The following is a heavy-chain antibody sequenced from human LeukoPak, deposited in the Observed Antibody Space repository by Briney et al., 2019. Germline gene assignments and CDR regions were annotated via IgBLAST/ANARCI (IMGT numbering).Heavy chain of an antibody. Sequence: GSLRLSCAASGFTFSDYYMSWIRQPPGKGLEWIGEINHSGSTNYNPSLKSRVTISVDTSKNQFSLKLSSVTAADTAVYYCARHGLYYYGSGSPVGWFDPWGQGTLVTVSS. V-gene: IGHV4-34*01. CDR2: INHSGST. J-gene: IGHJ5*02. D-gene: IGHD3-10*01. CDR3: ARHGLYYYGSGSPVGWFDP. CDR1: GFTFSDYY.